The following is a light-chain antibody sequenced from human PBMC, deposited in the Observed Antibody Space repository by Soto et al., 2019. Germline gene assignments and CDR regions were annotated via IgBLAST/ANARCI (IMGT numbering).Light chain of an antibody. V-gene: IGKV3-20*01. J-gene: IGKJ4*01. Sequence: EIVVTQSPGTLSLSPGERATLSCRASQSISNDHLAWYQQKPGRAPRLLIYGTSNRATGGIADRFSGSGSGTDFTLTISRLEPEDFAVYYCQYYGSSVTFAGGTKVEIK. CDR2: GTS. CDR3: QYYGSSVT. CDR1: QSISNDH.